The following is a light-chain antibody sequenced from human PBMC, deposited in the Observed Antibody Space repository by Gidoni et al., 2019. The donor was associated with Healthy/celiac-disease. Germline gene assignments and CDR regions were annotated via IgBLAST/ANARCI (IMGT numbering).Light chain of an antibody. CDR3: AAWADSLNGL. Sequence: QSVLTQPPTASGTPGQRVTISCSGSSSNIGSNTVNWYQQLPGTAPKLLLYSNNQRPSAVPDRFSGSKSGTSASLAISVLQSEDEAVYYCAAWADSLNGLFGGGTKLTVL. V-gene: IGLV1-44*01. J-gene: IGLJ2*01. CDR1: SSNIGSNT. CDR2: SNN.